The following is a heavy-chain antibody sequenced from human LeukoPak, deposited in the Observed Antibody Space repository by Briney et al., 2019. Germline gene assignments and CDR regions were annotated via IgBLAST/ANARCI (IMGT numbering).Heavy chain of an antibody. V-gene: IGHV1-69*04. J-gene: IGHJ6*02. D-gene: IGHD6-6*01. CDR1: GGTFSSYA. CDR3: ASGYSSSSQRGMDV. CDR2: IIPIFGIA. Sequence: SVKASCKASGGTFSSYAISWVRQAPGQGLEWMGRIIPIFGIANYAQKFQGRVTITADKSMSTAYMELSSLRSEDTAVYYCASGYSSSSQRGMDVWGQGTTVTVSS.